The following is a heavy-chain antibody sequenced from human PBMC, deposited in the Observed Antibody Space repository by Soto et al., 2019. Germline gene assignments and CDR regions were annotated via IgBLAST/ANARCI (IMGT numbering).Heavy chain of an antibody. V-gene: IGHV2-5*02. Sequence: QITLKESGPTLVKPTQTLTLTCTFSGFSLTTTGVGVGWIRQPPGKALEWLAIIYWDDDKRYSPSLKSRLTITKDTSNNQVVLTRTNMDPVDTATYFCAHRAVLCSGGTCYSHPFDFWGQGTLVTVSS. CDR3: AHRAVLCSGGTCYSHPFDF. CDR1: GFSLTTTGVG. D-gene: IGHD2-15*01. CDR2: IYWDDDK. J-gene: IGHJ4*02.